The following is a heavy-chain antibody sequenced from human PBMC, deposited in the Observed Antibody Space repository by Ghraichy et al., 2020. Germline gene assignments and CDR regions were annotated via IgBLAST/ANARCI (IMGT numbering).Heavy chain of an antibody. J-gene: IGHJ1*01. Sequence: SETLSLTCAVYGGSFSGYYWSWIRQPPGKGLEWIGEINHSGSTNYNPSLKSRVTISVDTSKNQFSLKLSSVTAADTAVYYCARGYYYDSSRSEYFQHWGQGTLVTVSS. D-gene: IGHD3-22*01. CDR3: ARGYYYDSSRSEYFQH. CDR2: INHSGST. CDR1: GGSFSGYY. V-gene: IGHV4-34*01.